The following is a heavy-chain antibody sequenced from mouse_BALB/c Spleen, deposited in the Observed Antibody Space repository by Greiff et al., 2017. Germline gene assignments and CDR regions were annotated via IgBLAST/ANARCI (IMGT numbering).Heavy chain of an antibody. CDR1: GFNIKDTY. D-gene: IGHD2-3*01. V-gene: IGHV14-3*02. Sequence: VQLKQSGAELVKPGASVKLSCTASGFNIKDTYMHWVKQRPEQGLEWIGRIDPANGNTKYDPKFQGKATITADTSSNTAYLQLSSLTSEDTAVYYCARNDGYYEDAMDYWGQGTSVTVSS. J-gene: IGHJ4*01. CDR3: ARNDGYYEDAMDY. CDR2: IDPANGNT.